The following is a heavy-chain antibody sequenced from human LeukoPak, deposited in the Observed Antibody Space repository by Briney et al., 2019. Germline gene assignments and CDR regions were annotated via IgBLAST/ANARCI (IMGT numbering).Heavy chain of an antibody. CDR3: ARGGYCSSTSCYSEAWFDP. J-gene: IGHJ5*02. D-gene: IGHD2-2*02. CDR1: GGTFSSYA. Sequence: ASVKVSCKASGGTFSSYAISWVRQAPGQGLEWMGGIIPIFGTANYAQKFQGRVTITADESTSTAYMELSSLKSEDTAVYYCARGGYCSSTSCYSEAWFDPWGQGTLVTVSS. V-gene: IGHV1-69*13. CDR2: IIPIFGTA.